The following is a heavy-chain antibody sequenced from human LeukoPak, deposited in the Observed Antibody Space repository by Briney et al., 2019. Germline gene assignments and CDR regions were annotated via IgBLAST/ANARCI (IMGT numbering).Heavy chain of an antibody. CDR2: TTNKANSYTT. J-gene: IGHJ4*02. Sequence: GGSLRLSCVASGFTFSDRYMDWVRQAPGKGLEWVGRTTNKANSYTTYYAASVKGRFTILRDDSKNSLYLQMNSLRTEDTAIYYCTKDFDSGGAYWGQGTLVTVSS. D-gene: IGHD3-9*01. CDR3: TKDFDSGGAY. CDR1: GFTFSDRY. V-gene: IGHV3-72*01.